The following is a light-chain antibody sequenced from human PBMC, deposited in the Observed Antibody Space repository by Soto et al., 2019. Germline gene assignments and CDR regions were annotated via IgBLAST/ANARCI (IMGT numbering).Light chain of an antibody. V-gene: IGKV1-39*01. J-gene: IGKJ2*01. CDR3: QQSYSSPQMYT. CDR2: AAS. CDR1: QTISSS. Sequence: DIQMTQSPSSLSASVGDRVTITCRASQTISSSVNWYQQKPGKAPDLLIYAASNLQSGVPSRFSGSGSGSDFTLTISSLQPEDFATYYCQQSYSSPQMYTFGQGTRLEIK.